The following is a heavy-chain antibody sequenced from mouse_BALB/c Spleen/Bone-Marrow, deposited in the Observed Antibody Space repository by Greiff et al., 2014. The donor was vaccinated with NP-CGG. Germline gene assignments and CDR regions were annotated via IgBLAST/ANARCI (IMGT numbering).Heavy chain of an antibody. Sequence: VQLKESGPELVKPGPSVKISCKASGYSFTGYYMHWGKQSHGKSLEWIGEINPYNGGTNYNQKFKGKATLTVDTSSSTAFMELHSLTSEDSLVYYCARQLYGNYAYWGQGTLVTVSA. D-gene: IGHD2-10*02. CDR1: GYSFTGYY. J-gene: IGHJ3*01. CDR2: INPYNGGT. V-gene: IGHV1S30*01. CDR3: ARQLYGNYAY.